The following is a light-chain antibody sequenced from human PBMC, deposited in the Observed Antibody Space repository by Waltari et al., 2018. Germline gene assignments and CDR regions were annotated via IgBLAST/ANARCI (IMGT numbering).Light chain of an antibody. Sequence: DIQMTQSPSSVSASVGDRVTITCRASQGISSWLAWYQHEPGKAPKLLIYAASSLQSGVPSRFSGSGSGTDFTLTISSLQPEDFATYYCQQANSFPPYTFGQGTKLEIK. V-gene: IGKV1-12*01. J-gene: IGKJ2*01. CDR2: AAS. CDR3: QQANSFPPYT. CDR1: QGISSW.